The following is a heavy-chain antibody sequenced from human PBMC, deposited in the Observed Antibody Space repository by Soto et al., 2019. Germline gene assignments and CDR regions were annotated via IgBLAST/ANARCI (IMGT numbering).Heavy chain of an antibody. Sequence: QVQLVESGGGVVQPGRSLRLSCAATGFTFSRYGMHWVRQAPGKGLEWVAVISYDGSNKYYADSVKGRFTISRDNSKNTLYLKMNSLGAEDTAVYYCARDGGLTWGGGDFDDAFDIWGQGTMVAVSS. CDR2: ISYDGSNK. D-gene: IGHD2-21*02. CDR3: ARDGGLTWGGGDFDDAFDI. J-gene: IGHJ3*02. V-gene: IGHV3-30-3*01. CDR1: GFTFSRYG.